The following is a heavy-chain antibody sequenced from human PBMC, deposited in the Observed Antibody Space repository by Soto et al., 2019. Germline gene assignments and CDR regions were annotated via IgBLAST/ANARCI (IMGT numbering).Heavy chain of an antibody. Sequence: SETLSLTCTVSGGSISSGGYYWSWIRQHPGKGLEWIGYIYYSGSTYYNPSLKSRVTISVDTSKNQFSLKLSSVTAADTAVYYCARAKAYYYDSSGQYYFDYWGQGTLVTVSS. CDR3: ARAKAYYYDSSGQYYFDY. D-gene: IGHD3-22*01. V-gene: IGHV4-31*03. CDR2: IYYSGST. CDR1: GGSISSGGYY. J-gene: IGHJ4*02.